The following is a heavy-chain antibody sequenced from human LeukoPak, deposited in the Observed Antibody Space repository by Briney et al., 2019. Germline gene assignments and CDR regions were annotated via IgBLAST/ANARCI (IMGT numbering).Heavy chain of an antibody. J-gene: IGHJ6*03. V-gene: IGHV4-61*02. CDR3: ARTGVIARVTIRDYYYYYMDV. CDR1: GGSISSSSYY. D-gene: IGHD3-10*01. CDR2: IYTSGST. Sequence: PSETLSLTCTVSGGSISSSSYYWSWIRQPAGKGLEWIGRIYTSGSTNYNPSLKSRVTMSVDTSKNQFSLKLSSVTAADTAVYYCARTGVIARVTIRDYYYYYMDVWGKGTTVTVSS.